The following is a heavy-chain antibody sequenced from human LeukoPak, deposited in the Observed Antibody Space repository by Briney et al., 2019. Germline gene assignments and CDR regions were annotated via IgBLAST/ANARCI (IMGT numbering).Heavy chain of an antibody. Sequence: GGSLRLSCAASGFPFRSYDMHWVRQATGKGLEWVSAIGVAANTFYSGSVKGRFTISRENAKNSLYLLMSSLRAEDTAVYYCARQNTPHRNFDYWGQGTLVTVSS. J-gene: IGHJ4*02. V-gene: IGHV3-13*01. D-gene: IGHD5-18*01. CDR1: GFPFRSYD. CDR3: ARQNTPHRNFDY. CDR2: IGVAANT.